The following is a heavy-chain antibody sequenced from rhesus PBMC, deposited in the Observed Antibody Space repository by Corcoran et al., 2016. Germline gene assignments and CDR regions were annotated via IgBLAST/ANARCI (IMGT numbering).Heavy chain of an antibody. CDR1: GGAISSND. CDR3: ARKLGGY. J-gene: IGHJ4*01. CDR2: ISGSFGIT. D-gene: IGHD1-1*01. V-gene: IGHV4-173*01. Sequence: QLQLRESGPGLVKPSETLSLTCAVSGGAISSNDWSWIRQPPGKGLEWIGRISGSFGITDYNPSLKSRVTISTDASKNQFSLKLSSVTAADTAIYYCARKLGGYWGQGVLVTVSS.